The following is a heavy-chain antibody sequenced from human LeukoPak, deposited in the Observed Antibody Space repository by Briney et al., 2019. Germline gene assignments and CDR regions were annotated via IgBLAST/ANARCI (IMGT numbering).Heavy chain of an antibody. V-gene: IGHV3-7*01. J-gene: IGHJ6*02. CDR3: TRDSGCLDV. D-gene: IGHD6-25*01. Sequence: GGSLRLSCAASGFTFSNYWMTWVRQAPGKGLEWVANIKQDGSEKYYVDSVKGRFTISRDNAKNSLYLQMNSLRAEDTAVNYCTRDSGCLDVWGQGTTVTVSS. CDR2: IKQDGSEK. CDR1: GFTFSNYW.